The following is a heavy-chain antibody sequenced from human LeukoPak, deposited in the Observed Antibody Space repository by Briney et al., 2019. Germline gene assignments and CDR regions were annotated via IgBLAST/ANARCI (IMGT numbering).Heavy chain of an antibody. CDR2: IIPIFGTA. Sequence: SVKVSCKASGGTFSSYAISWVRQAPGQGLEWMGRIIPIFGTANYAQKFQGRVTITTDESTSTAYMELSSLRSEDTAVYYCARGYGDYEETFDPWGQGTLVTVSS. D-gene: IGHD4-17*01. CDR1: GGTFSSYA. V-gene: IGHV1-69*05. J-gene: IGHJ5*02. CDR3: ARGYGDYEETFDP.